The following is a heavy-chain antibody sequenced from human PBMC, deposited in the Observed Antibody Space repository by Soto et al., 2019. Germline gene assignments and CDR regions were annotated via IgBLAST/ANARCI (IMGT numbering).Heavy chain of an antibody. J-gene: IGHJ4*02. CDR3: ARDLGAFNYGSAYFDY. V-gene: IGHV3-33*01. CDR1: GFTFSTYG. CDR2: IWYDGSNQ. Sequence: VGSLRLSCAPSGFTFSTYGMHWVRQAPGKGLEWVAVIWYDGSNQYYADSVKGRFTISRDNSKNMLYLQMNSLRAEDTAVYYCARDLGAFNYGSAYFDYWGQGTQVTVSS. D-gene: IGHD3-10*01.